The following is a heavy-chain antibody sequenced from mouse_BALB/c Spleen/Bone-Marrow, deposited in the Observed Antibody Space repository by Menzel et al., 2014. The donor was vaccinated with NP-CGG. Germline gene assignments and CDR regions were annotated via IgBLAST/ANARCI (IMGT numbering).Heavy chain of an antibody. V-gene: IGHV1-9*01. CDR2: ILPGSGSS. CDR1: GYTFCNYW. D-gene: IGHD2-3*01. CDR3: ARTTDGYYCAVAY. J-gene: IGHJ4*01. Sequence: VQLQQSGAELMKPGASVKISCKATGYTFCNYWLEWIKQRPGHGLEWIGEILPGSGSSNYNEKLKGKATFTADTSSNTAYLQLNRLKSGDSAVYYYARTTDGYYCAVAYWGQGTSVTVSS.